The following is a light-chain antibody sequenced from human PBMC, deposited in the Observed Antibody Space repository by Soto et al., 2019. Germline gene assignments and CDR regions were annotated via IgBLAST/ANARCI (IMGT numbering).Light chain of an antibody. CDR1: QSVSSY. J-gene: IGKJ1*01. CDR2: DAS. Sequence: EIVLTQSPATLSLSPGGRATLSCRASQSVSSYLAWYQQKPGQAPRLLIYDASNRATGIPARFSGSGSGTDFTLTISSLEPEDFAVYYCQQRSNWPWTFGQGTTVDIK. CDR3: QQRSNWPWT. V-gene: IGKV3-11*01.